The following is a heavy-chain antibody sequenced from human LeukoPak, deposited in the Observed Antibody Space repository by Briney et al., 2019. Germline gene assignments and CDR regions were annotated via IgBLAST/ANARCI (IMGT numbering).Heavy chain of an antibody. CDR2: IDSSSITI. J-gene: IGHJ4*02. CDR3: VRDRGISFYFDY. Sequence: GGSLRLSCAVSGFPFTTYNMNGVRQAPGKGLGGVSYIDSSSITIYYADSVKGRFTVSRDNAKNSLDLQMNSLRSEDTAVYYCVRDRGISFYFDYWGQGTLVPVSS. CDR1: GFPFTTYN. V-gene: IGHV3-48*01. D-gene: IGHD3-16*02.